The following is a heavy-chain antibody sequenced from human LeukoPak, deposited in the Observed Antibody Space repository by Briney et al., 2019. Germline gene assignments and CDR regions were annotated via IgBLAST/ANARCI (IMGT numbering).Heavy chain of an antibody. J-gene: IGHJ2*01. Sequence: PSETLSLTCTVSGGSISSYDWSWIRQPPGKGLEWIGYIYYSGSTNYNPSLKSRVTISVDTSKNQFSLKLSSVTAADTAVYYCARDSSGYYYASYWYFDLWGRGTLVTVSS. V-gene: IGHV4-59*01. CDR1: GGSISSYD. D-gene: IGHD3-22*01. CDR3: ARDSSGYYYASYWYFDL. CDR2: IYYSGST.